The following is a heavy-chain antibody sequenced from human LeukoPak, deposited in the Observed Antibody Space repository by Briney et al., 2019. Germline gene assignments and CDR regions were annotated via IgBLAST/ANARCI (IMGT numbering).Heavy chain of an antibody. CDR1: GFTFSDYY. CDR3: ARTFYMITFGGVIAPPAGY. J-gene: IGHJ4*02. Sequence: GGSLRLSCAASGFTFSDYYMSWIRQAPGKGLEWVSYISSSGSTIYYADSVKGRFTISRDNAKNSLYLQMNGLRAEDTAVYYCARTFYMITFGGVIAPPAGYWGQGTLVTVSS. D-gene: IGHD3-16*02. CDR2: ISSSGSTI. V-gene: IGHV3-11*01.